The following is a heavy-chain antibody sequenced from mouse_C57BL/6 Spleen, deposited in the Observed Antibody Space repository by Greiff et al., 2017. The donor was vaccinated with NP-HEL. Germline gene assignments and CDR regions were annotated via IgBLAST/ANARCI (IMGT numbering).Heavy chain of an antibody. V-gene: IGHV1-43*01. CDR1: GYSFTGYY. Sequence: EVKLMESGPELVKPGASVKISCKASGYSFTGYYMHWVKQSSEKSLEWIGEINPSTGGTSYNQKFKGKATLTVDKSSSTAYMQLKSLTSEDSAVYYCAASRTEDAMDYWGQGTSVTVSS. J-gene: IGHJ4*01. D-gene: IGHD3-3*01. CDR2: INPSTGGT. CDR3: AASRTEDAMDY.